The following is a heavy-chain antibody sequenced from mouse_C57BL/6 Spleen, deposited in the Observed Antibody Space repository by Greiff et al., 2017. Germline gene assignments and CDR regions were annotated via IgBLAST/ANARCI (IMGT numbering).Heavy chain of an antibody. V-gene: IGHV5-6*01. Sequence: EVKLVESGGDLVKPGGSLKLSCAASGFTFSSYGMSWVRQTPDKRLEWVATISSGGSYTYYPDSVKGRFTISRDNAKNTLYLQMSSLKSEDTAMYYCARQQDYYGSSYDYFDYWGQGTTLTVSS. J-gene: IGHJ2*01. CDR3: ARQQDYYGSSYDYFDY. D-gene: IGHD1-1*01. CDR2: ISSGGSYT. CDR1: GFTFSSYG.